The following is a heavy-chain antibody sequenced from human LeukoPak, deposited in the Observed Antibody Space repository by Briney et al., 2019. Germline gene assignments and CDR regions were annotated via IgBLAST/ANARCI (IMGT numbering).Heavy chain of an antibody. J-gene: IGHJ6*03. Sequence: GGSLRLSCAASGFTFSSYGMHWVRQAPGKGLEWVAFIRYDGSNKYYADSVKGRFTISRDNSKNTLYLQMNSLRAEDTAVYYCAKYQGYCSSTSCPYYYYYMDVWGKGTTVTVSS. CDR1: GFTFSSYG. V-gene: IGHV3-30*02. CDR3: AKYQGYCSSTSCPYYYYYMDV. CDR2: IRYDGSNK. D-gene: IGHD2-2*01.